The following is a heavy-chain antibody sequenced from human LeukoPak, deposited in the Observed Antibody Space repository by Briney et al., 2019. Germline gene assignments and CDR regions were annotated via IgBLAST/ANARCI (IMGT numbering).Heavy chain of an antibody. CDR3: TTEESYYGSGALDI. CDR1: GFTFSNAW. J-gene: IGHJ3*02. CDR2: IKSKTDGGTT. V-gene: IGHV3-15*01. D-gene: IGHD3-10*01. Sequence: PGGSLRLSCAASGFTFSNAWMSWVRQAPGKGLEWVGRIKSKTDGGTTDYAAPVKGRFTISRDDSKNTLYLQMNSLKTEDTAVYYCTTEESYYGSGALDIWGQGTMVTVSS.